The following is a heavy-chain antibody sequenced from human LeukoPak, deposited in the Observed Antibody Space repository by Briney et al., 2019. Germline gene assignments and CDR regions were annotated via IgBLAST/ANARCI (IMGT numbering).Heavy chain of an antibody. J-gene: IGHJ6*03. Sequence: SVKVSCKASGYTFTSYYMHWVRQAPGQGLEWMGGIIPIFGTANYAQKFQGRVTITADKSTSTAYMELSSLRSEDTAVYYCARDSNDYGGKYYYYYYMDVWGKGTTVTVSS. CDR3: ARDSNDYGGKYYYYYYMDV. CDR2: IIPIFGTA. D-gene: IGHD4-23*01. V-gene: IGHV1-69*06. CDR1: GYTFTSYY.